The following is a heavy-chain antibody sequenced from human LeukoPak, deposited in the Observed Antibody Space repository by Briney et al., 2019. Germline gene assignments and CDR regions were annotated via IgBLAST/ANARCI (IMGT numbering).Heavy chain of an antibody. J-gene: IGHJ4*02. V-gene: IGHV3-49*03. CDR1: GFTFGDYS. D-gene: IGHD2-15*01. Sequence: PGGSLRLSCTASGFTFGDYSMTWFRQAPGKGLEWVSFIRNKASGGTTEHAASVRGRFATSRDDSKSIAYLQMNSLKTEDTALYYCTRDRIMTDFWGQGTLVTVPS. CDR3: TRDRIMTDF. CDR2: IRNKASGGTT.